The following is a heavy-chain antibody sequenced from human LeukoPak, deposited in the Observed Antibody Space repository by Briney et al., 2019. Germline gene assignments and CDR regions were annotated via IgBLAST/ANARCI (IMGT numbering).Heavy chain of an antibody. CDR1: GFTFSSYG. J-gene: IGHJ4*02. CDR2: IWYDGSNK. V-gene: IGHV3-33*01. CDR3: AREAATRYYDFWSGYPLDY. D-gene: IGHD3-3*01. Sequence: PGGSLRLSCAASGFTFSSYGMHWVRQAPGKGLEWVAVIWYDGSNKYYADSVKGRFTISRDNSKNTLYLQMNSLRAEDTAVYYCAREAATRYYDFWSGYPLDYWGQGTLVTVSS.